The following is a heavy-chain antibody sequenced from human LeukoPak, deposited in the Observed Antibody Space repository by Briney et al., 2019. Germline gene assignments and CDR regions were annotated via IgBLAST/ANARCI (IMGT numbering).Heavy chain of an antibody. CDR1: GGTFSSYA. CDR3: ARATPYSSSPSI. CDR2: IIPIFGTA. J-gene: IGHJ3*02. D-gene: IGHD6-6*01. V-gene: IGHV1-69*05. Sequence: ASVKVSCKASGGTFSSYAISWVRQAPGQGLEWMGGIIPIFGTANYAQKFQGRVTITTDESTSTAYMELSSLRSDDTAVYYCARATPYSSSPSIWGQGTMVTVSS.